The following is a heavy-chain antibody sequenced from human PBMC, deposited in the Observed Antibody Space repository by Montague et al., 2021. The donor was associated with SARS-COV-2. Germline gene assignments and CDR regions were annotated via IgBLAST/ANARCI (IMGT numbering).Heavy chain of an antibody. CDR1: GGSISTGSYY. Sequence: SETLSLTCSFSGGSISTGSYYWGWIRQPPRKGLEWIGSIYYSGDTYYNPSLKSRVTISVDTSKNQFSLRLSSVTAADTAVYYCVRGVDYTDYGRVDYWGQGTLVIVSS. CDR3: VRGVDYTDYGRVDY. CDR2: IYYSGDT. D-gene: IGHD4-11*01. V-gene: IGHV4-39*01. J-gene: IGHJ4*02.